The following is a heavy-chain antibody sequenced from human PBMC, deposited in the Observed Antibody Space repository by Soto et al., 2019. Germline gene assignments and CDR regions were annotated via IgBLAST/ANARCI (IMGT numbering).Heavy chain of an antibody. CDR1: GGSISSYY. Sequence: QVQLQESGPGLVKPSETLSLTCNVSGGSISSYYWSWIRQPPGKGLEWIGYIYYSGGTNYNPSLKSRGRILVDASKNQFSLALSSVTAADTAVYYCARKGSSWYVHDFDSWGQGTLVTVSS. D-gene: IGHD6-13*01. J-gene: IGHJ4*02. CDR2: IYYSGGT. V-gene: IGHV4-59*01. CDR3: ARKGSSWYVHDFDS.